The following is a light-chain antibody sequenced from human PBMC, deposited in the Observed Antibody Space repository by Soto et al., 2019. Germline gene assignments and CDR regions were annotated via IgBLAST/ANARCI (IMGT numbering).Light chain of an antibody. CDR3: SSYAGSSNV. CDR1: SSDVGGYTF. J-gene: IGLJ1*01. CDR2: EVS. V-gene: IGLV2-14*01. Sequence: QSVLTQPASVSGSPGQSITLSCTGTSSDVGGYTFVSWYQQHPGKAPKLLIYEVSNRPSGISNRFSGSKSGNTASLTISGLQAEDEADYYCSSYAGSSNVFGTGTKVTVL.